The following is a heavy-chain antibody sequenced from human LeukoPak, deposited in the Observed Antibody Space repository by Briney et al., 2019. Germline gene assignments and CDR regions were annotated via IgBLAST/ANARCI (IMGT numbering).Heavy chain of an antibody. J-gene: IGHJ6*03. V-gene: IGHV1-8*01. CDR2: MNPNSGNT. Sequence: GASVKVSCKASGYTFTSYDINWVRQATGQGLEWMGWMNPNSGNTGYAQKFQGRVTMTRNTSISTAYMELSSLRSEDTAGYYCARGRGHILGYCSSTSCYRPDYYYYMDVWGKGTTVTVSS. CDR1: GYTFTSYD. CDR3: ARGRGHILGYCSSTSCYRPDYYYYMDV. D-gene: IGHD2-2*01.